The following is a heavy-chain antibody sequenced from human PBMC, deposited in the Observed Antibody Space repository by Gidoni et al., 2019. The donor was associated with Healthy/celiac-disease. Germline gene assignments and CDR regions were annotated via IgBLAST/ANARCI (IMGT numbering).Heavy chain of an antibody. D-gene: IGHD6-13*01. V-gene: IGHV3-48*02. CDR3: ARVAEEQQLNAFDI. CDR1: GFTFRSYS. Sequence: EVQLVESGGGLVQPGGSLRLSCAASGFTFRSYSMNWVRQAPGKGLEWVSYISSSSSTIYYADSVKGRFTISRDNAKNSLYLQMNSLRDEDTAVYYCARVAEEQQLNAFDIWGQGTMVTVSS. J-gene: IGHJ3*02. CDR2: ISSSSSTI.